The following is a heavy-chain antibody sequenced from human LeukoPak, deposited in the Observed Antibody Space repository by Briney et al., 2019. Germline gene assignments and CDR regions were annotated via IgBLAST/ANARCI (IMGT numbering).Heavy chain of an antibody. CDR1: GFTFSSYA. J-gene: IGHJ4*02. CDR2: ISGSGDST. CDR3: VKGFGSSSWFDY. Sequence: GGSLRLSCAASGFTFSSYAMSWVRQAPGKGLEWVPGISGSGDSTYYADSVKGRFTISRDNSKNTLYLQMNSLRDEDTAVYYCVKGFGSSSWFDYWGQGTLVTVSS. V-gene: IGHV3-23*01. D-gene: IGHD6-13*01.